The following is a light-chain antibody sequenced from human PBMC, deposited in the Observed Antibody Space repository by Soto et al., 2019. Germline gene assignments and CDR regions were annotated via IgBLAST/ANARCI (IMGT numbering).Light chain of an antibody. V-gene: IGLV2-14*01. CDR1: TNDVGGYNY. J-gene: IGLJ1*01. CDR2: EVS. CDR3: NSYTSSTSRPYV. Sequence: QATRTPPACVSGSTGQSIAISCNGTTNDVGGYNYVSWYQQHPGKAPKLLIFEVSSRPSGVSNRFSGSKSGNTASLTISALQAEDEADYFCNSYTSSTSRPYVFGTGTKV.